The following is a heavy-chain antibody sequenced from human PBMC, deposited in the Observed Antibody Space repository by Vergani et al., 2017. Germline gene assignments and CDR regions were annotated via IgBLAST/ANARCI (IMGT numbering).Heavy chain of an antibody. J-gene: IGHJ4*02. V-gene: IGHV1-46*01. CDR3: ARDLSMLVRLWLAEGAAY. CDR1: GYTFTSYY. Sequence: QVQLVQSGAEVKKPGASVKVSCKASGYTFTSYYMHWVRQAPGQGLEWMGIINPSGGSTSYAQKFQGRVTMTRDTSTSTVYMELSSLRSEDTAVYYCARDLSMLVRLWLAEGAAYWGQGTLVTVSS. D-gene: IGHD6-19*01. CDR2: INPSGGST.